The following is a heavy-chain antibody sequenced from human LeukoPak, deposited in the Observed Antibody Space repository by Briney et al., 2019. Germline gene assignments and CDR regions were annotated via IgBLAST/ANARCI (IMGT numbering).Heavy chain of an antibody. CDR3: ARGRYSSRSGGYYFDI. CDR2: ISSSSSYI. Sequence: GGSLRLSCAASGFTFSSYSMNWVRQAPGKGLEWVSSISSSSSYIYYADSVKGRFTISRDNAKNSLYLQMNSLRAEDTAVYYCARGRYSSRSGGYYFDIWGQGTLVTVSS. CDR1: GFTFSSYS. J-gene: IGHJ4*02. V-gene: IGHV3-21*01. D-gene: IGHD2-2*01.